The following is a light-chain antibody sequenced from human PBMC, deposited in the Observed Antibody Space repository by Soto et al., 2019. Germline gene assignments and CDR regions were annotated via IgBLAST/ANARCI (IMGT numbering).Light chain of an antibody. CDR2: KAS. CDR1: QSISSW. CDR3: QQFET. J-gene: IGKJ1*01. V-gene: IGKV1-5*03. Sequence: DIQMTQSPSTLSASVGDRVTITCRASQSISSWLAWYQQKPGKAPKLLIYKASSLESGVPSRFSGSGSGTEFTLTISSLQPYDFATYYCQQFETFGQGTKVEIK.